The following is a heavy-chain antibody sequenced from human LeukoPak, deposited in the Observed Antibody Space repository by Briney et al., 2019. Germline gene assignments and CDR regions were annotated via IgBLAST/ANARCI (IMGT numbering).Heavy chain of an antibody. J-gene: IGHJ6*02. CDR3: ATAQYYYYYGMDV. CDR2: ISAYNGNT. Sequence: GASVKVSCKASGYTFTSYGISWVRQAPGQGLEWMGWISAYNGNTNYAQKLQGRVTMTTDTSTSTAYMELRSLRSDDTAVYYCATAQYYYYYGMDVWGQGTTVTVSS. V-gene: IGHV1-18*01. CDR1: GYTFTSYG.